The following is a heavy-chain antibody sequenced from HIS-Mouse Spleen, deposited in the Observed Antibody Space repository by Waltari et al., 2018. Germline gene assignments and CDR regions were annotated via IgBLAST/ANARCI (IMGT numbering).Heavy chain of an antibody. Sequence: EVQLVQSGGGLVKPGGSLRLSCAASGFNFSSYSMNWVRQAPGKGLEWVSSISSSSSYIYYADSVKGRFTISRDNAKNSLYLQMNSLRAEDTAVYYCARRLLTGDAFDIWGQGTMVTVSS. V-gene: IGHV3-21*01. CDR2: ISSSSSYI. D-gene: IGHD7-27*01. CDR3: ARRLLTGDAFDI. J-gene: IGHJ3*02. CDR1: GFNFSSYS.